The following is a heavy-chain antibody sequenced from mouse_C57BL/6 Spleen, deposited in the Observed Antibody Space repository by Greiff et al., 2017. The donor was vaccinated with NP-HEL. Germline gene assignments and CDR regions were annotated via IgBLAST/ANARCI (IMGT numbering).Heavy chain of an antibody. CDR2: IYPGDGDT. Sequence: LVESGPELVKPGASVKISCKASGYAFSSSWMNWVKQRPGQGLEWIGRIYPGDGDTNYNGKFKGKATLTADKSSSTAYMQLSSLTSEDSAVYFCARDNYDYAMDYWGKGTSVTVSS. CDR3: ARDNYDYAMDY. D-gene: IGHD1-3*01. CDR1: GYAFSSSW. J-gene: IGHJ4*01. V-gene: IGHV1-82*01.